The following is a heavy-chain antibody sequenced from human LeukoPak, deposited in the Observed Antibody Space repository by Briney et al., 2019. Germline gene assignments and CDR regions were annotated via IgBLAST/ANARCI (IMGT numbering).Heavy chain of an antibody. J-gene: IGHJ4*02. D-gene: IGHD5-24*01. Sequence: SETLSLTCSVSGGSISSNYWNWIRQPPGKGLEWIGYIHYSGSTYYNPSLKSRVTISVDTSKNQFSLKLSSVTAADTAVYYCARGGDGYTEYYFDYWGQGTLVTVSS. CDR3: ARGGDGYTEYYFDY. CDR1: GGSISSNY. V-gene: IGHV4-59*08. CDR2: IHYSGST.